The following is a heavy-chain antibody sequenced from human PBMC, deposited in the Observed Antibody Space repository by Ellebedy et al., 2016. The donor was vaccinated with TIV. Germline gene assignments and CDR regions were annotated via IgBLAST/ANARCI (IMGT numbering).Heavy chain of an antibody. CDR1: GFTFSTYW. J-gene: IGHJ6*02. Sequence: GESLKISCAASGFTFSTYWMTWVRQAPGKGLQWVANIEQDGYQKSYVDSVKGRFTISRDNARKSLYLQMNSLRDKDTAVYYCARSRRVAVTGGVYFGIDVWGRGTTVTVSS. CDR2: IEQDGYQK. CDR3: ARSRRVAVTGGVYFGIDV. V-gene: IGHV3-7*03. D-gene: IGHD6-19*01.